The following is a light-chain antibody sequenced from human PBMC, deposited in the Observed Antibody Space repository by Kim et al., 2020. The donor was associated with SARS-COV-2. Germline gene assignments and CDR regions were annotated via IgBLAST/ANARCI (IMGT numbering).Light chain of an antibody. CDR3: QSYDSSLSGWV. CDR1: SHNSGAGYD. V-gene: IGLV1-40*01. J-gene: IGLJ3*02. CDR2: GNN. Sequence: VAISCSGRSHNSGAGYDLHWYQQLPGTAPKLLIYGNNNRPSGVPDRFSGSKSGTSASLAITGLQAEDAADYYCQSYDSSLSGWVFGGGTQLTVL.